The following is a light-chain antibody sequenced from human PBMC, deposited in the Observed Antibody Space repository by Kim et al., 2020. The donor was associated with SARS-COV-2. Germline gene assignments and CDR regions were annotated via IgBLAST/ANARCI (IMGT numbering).Light chain of an antibody. CDR1: QNIDNF. CDR2: AAS. Sequence: ASVGDRITITCRASQNIDNFLNWYQQKPGKAHKLLIHAASTLQSGVPSRFSGSQSGTDFTLTISSLQPDDFATYYCQQGASVPLTFGGGTKVDIK. CDR3: QQGASVPLT. V-gene: IGKV1-39*01. J-gene: IGKJ4*01.